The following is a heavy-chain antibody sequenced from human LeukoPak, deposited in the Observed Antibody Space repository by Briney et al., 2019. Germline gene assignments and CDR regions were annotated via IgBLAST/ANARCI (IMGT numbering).Heavy chain of an antibody. CDR1: GFTFSSYE. V-gene: IGHV3-48*03. Sequence: GGSLRLSCAASGFTFSSYEINWARQAPGKGLEWVSYISSSGSTTYYADSVKGRFTISRDNAKNSLYLQMNSLRAEDTAVYYCARDTLGPGGYWGQGTLVTVSS. D-gene: IGHD7-27*01. J-gene: IGHJ4*02. CDR3: ARDTLGPGGY. CDR2: ISSSGSTT.